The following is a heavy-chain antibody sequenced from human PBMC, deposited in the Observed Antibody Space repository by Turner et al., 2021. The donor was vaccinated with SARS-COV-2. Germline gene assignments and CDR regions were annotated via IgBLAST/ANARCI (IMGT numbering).Heavy chain of an antibody. V-gene: IGHV3-30-3*01. CDR1: GFTFSDYY. Sequence: QVQLVESGGGLVKPGGSLRLSCAASGFTFSDYYMSWIRQAPGKGLEWVVFISYDGSYKYYADSVKGRFTISRDNSKNTLYLQMNSLRAEDTAVYYCARDREDCSSSSCYEAYWGQGTLVTVSS. CDR2: ISYDGSYK. J-gene: IGHJ4*02. CDR3: ARDREDCSSSSCYEAY. D-gene: IGHD2-2*01.